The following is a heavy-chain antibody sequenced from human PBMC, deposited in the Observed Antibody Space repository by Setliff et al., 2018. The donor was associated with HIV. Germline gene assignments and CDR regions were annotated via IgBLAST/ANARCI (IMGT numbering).Heavy chain of an antibody. CDR3: ASQGRSGWLWGGFVS. CDR1: GGSISSGSYY. V-gene: IGHV4-61*02. J-gene: IGHJ4*02. Sequence: LSLTCTVSGGSISSGSYYWSWIRQPAGKGLEWIGRIYSSGSTKYNPSLKSRVAISVDTSKNQFSLKLSSVTAADTAIFYCASQGRSGWLWGGFVSWGQGTLVTVSS. D-gene: IGHD6-19*01. CDR2: IYSSGST.